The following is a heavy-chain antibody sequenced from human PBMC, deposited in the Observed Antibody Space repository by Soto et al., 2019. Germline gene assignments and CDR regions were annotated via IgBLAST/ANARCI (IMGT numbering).Heavy chain of an antibody. CDR3: SRCTYFAY. Sequence: QVQLVQSGAEVKKPGASVKVSCKAAGYTLTTYGVSWVRQAPGQGLEWVGWISAYNDHTNYAQKFQGRVTMTTDTSTSTAYMDLRSLRSDDTAVYYFSRCTYFAYWGQGTLVTVSS. J-gene: IGHJ4*02. CDR2: ISAYNDHT. CDR1: GYTLTTYG. V-gene: IGHV1-18*01. D-gene: IGHD2-8*01.